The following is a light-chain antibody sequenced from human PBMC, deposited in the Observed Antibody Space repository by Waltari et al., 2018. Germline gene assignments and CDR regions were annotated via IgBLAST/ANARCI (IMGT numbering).Light chain of an antibody. Sequence: DVVLTQSPLSLPITPGQPASMTCRSSQSLLHSNGNFYLSWFLQKPGQPPMRLIYRVSNRDSGVPDRFSGSGAGTDFTLKITRVEAEDVGVYYCMQGTHFPWTFGQGTKVEIK. J-gene: IGKJ1*01. CDR3: MQGTHFPWT. CDR2: RVS. CDR1: QSLLHSNGNFY. V-gene: IGKV2-30*02.